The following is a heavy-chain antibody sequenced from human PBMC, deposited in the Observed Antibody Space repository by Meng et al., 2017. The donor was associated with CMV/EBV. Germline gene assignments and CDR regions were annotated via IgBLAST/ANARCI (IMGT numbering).Heavy chain of an antibody. Sequence: GSLRLSCTVSGGSVSSGSYYWSWIRQPPGKGLEWIGYIYYSGSTNYNPSLKSRVTISVDPSKNQFSLKLSSVPAADTAVYYCARAHPYYDYVWGSYRSRGAFDIWGQGTMVTVSS. CDR3: ARAHPYYDYVWGSYRSRGAFDI. J-gene: IGHJ3*02. V-gene: IGHV4-61*01. CDR1: GGSVSSGSYY. CDR2: IYYSGST. D-gene: IGHD3-16*02.